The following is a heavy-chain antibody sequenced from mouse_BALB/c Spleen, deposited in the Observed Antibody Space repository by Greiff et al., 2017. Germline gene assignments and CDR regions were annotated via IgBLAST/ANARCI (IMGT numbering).Heavy chain of an antibody. CDR3: TRRAYGSAFFDY. Sequence: QVHVKQSGAELVRPGASVTLSCKASGYTFTDYEMHWVKQTPVHGLEWIGAIDPETGGTAYNQKFKGKATLTADKSSSTAYMELRSLTSEDSAVYYCTRRAYGSAFFDYWGQGTTLTVSS. D-gene: IGHD2-10*02. CDR2: IDPETGGT. V-gene: IGHV1-15*01. J-gene: IGHJ2*01. CDR1: GYTFTDYE.